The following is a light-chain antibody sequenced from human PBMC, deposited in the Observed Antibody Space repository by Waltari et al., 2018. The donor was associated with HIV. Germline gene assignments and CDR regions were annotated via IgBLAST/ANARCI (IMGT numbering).Light chain of an antibody. V-gene: IGKV4-1*01. Sequence: DIVMTQSPDSLAVSLGERATINCKSSQSVLSSSNNKNYLTWYQQKPGQPPKLLLFWASTRQTGVPDRFSGSGSGADFTLTISSLQAEDVAVYCCQQCYSTPYTFGQGTKLEIK. CDR3: QQCYSTPYT. CDR1: QSVLSSSNNKNY. CDR2: WAS. J-gene: IGKJ2*01.